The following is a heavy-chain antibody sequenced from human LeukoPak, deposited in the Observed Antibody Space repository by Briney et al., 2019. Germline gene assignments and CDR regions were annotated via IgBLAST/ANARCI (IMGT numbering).Heavy chain of an antibody. CDR1: GGSISGSSYY. CDR2: IYYSGST. CDR3: ARVGTVTTDYMDV. J-gene: IGHJ6*03. Sequence: SETLSLTCTVSGGSISGSSYYWGWNRQPPGKGLEWIGTIYYSGSTYYNPSLKSRVTISVDTSKNQFSLKLSSVTAADTAVYYCARVGTVTTDYMDVWGKGTTVTVSS. V-gene: IGHV4-39*07. D-gene: IGHD4-17*01.